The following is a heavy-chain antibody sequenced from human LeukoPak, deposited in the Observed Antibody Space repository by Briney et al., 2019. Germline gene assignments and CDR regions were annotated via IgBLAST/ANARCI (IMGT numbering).Heavy chain of an antibody. D-gene: IGHD3-22*01. J-gene: IGHJ4*02. Sequence: ASVKVSCKASGYTFTSYGISWVRQAPGQGLEWMGWISAYNGNTNYAQKLQGRVTMTTDTSTSTAYMELRSLRSDDTAVYYCARDPPLTLYDSSGSPLQRFDYWGQGTLVTVSS. CDR1: GYTFTSYG. CDR3: ARDPPLTLYDSSGSPLQRFDY. V-gene: IGHV1-18*01. CDR2: ISAYNGNT.